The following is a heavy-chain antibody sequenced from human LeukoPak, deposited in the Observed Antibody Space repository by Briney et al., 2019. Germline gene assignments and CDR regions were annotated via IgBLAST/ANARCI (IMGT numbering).Heavy chain of an antibody. CDR2: IYYSGST. D-gene: IGHD3-22*01. V-gene: IGHV4-39*01. CDR3: ARHGPYYYDSSGYYPPYFDY. J-gene: IGHJ4*02. CDR1: GGSISSSSYY. Sequence: SETLSLTCTVSGGSISSSSYYWGWIRQPPGKGLEWIGSIYYSGSTYYNPSLKSRVTISVDTSKNQFSLKLSSVTAADTAVYYCARHGPYYYDSSGYYPPYFDYWGQGTLVTVSS.